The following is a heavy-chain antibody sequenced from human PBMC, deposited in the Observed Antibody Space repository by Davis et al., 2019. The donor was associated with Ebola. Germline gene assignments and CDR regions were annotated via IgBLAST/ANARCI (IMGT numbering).Heavy chain of an antibody. CDR1: GFTFSAYN. CDR2: ISSSGSYI. V-gene: IGHV3-21*04. Sequence: GESLKISCAASGFTFSAYNMNWVRQAPGKGLEWVSSISSSGSYIYYADSMKGRFTISRDNAKNSLYLQMNSLRAEDTAVYYCAKDSPLWYDFWSGYYGYWGQGTLVTVSS. D-gene: IGHD3-3*01. CDR3: AKDSPLWYDFWSGYYGY. J-gene: IGHJ4*02.